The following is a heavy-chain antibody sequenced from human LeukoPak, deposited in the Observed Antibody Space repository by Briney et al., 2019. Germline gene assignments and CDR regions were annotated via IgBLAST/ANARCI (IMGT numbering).Heavy chain of an antibody. V-gene: IGHV1-69*13. J-gene: IGHJ4*02. CDR2: IITLFGTS. CDR3: ARVDSSGYYYFDY. Sequence: SVKVSCKASGYTFTSYDISWVRQAPGQGLEWMGGIITLFGTSKFAQKFQGRVTITADESTSTAYMELSSLRSEDTAVYYCARVDSSGYYYFDYWGQGTLVTVSS. CDR1: GYTFTSYD. D-gene: IGHD3-22*01.